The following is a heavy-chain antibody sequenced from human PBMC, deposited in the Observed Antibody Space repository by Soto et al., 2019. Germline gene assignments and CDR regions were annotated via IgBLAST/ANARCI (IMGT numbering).Heavy chain of an antibody. Sequence: ASVKVSCKASGYTFTGYYMHWVRQAPGQGLEWMGWINPNSGGTNYAQKFQGWVTMTRDTSISTAYMELSRLRSDDTAVYYWARGDITMSTGGGYYYYYGMDVWGQGTTVTVSS. V-gene: IGHV1-2*04. CDR3: ARGDITMSTGGGYYYYYGMDV. J-gene: IGHJ6*02. CDR2: INPNSGGT. D-gene: IGHD3-22*01. CDR1: GYTFTGYY.